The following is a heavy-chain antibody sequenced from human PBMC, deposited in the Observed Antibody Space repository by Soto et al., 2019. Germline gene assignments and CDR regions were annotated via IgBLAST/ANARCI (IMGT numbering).Heavy chain of an antibody. CDR2: IYSGGST. V-gene: IGHV3-66*01. CDR1: GRTVSSKG. Sequence: GGPLRLSCAVSGRTVSSKGMSWVRKPPGKGLEWVSVIYSGGSTYYADSAKGSFTISTDNSKTTLYLQMTSLRAEATAVYYCAGSTTAWALAKYYMDVWGKGTPVTVSS. D-gene: IGHD3-10*01. J-gene: IGHJ6*03. CDR3: AGSTTAWALAKYYMDV.